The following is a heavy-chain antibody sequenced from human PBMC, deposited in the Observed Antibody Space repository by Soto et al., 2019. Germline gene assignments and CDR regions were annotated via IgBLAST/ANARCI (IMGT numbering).Heavy chain of an antibody. CDR1: GGSISSGDYC. CDR3: ARIPNYDILTGPNFDY. Sequence: SETLSLTCTVSGGSISSGDYCWSWIRQPPGKGLEWIGYIYYSGSTYYNPSLKSRVTISVDTSKNQFSLKLSSVTAADTAVYYCARIPNYDILTGPNFDYWGQGTLVTVSS. J-gene: IGHJ4*02. CDR2: IYYSGST. V-gene: IGHV4-30-4*01. D-gene: IGHD3-9*01.